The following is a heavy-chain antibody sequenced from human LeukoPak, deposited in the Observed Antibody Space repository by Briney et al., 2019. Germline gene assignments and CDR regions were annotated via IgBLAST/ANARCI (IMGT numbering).Heavy chain of an antibody. J-gene: IGHJ4*02. CDR2: TYYRSKWYN. D-gene: IGHD4-17*01. CDR1: GDSVSSNSAA. V-gene: IGHV6-1*01. Sequence: SQTLSLTCAISGDSVSSNSAAWNWIRQSPSRGLEWLGRTYYRSKWYNDHAVSVKSRITINPDTSKNQFSLQLNSVTPEDTAVYYCARSYSAMGDYGDYVYFDYWGQGTLVTVSS. CDR3: ARSYSAMGDYGDYVYFDY.